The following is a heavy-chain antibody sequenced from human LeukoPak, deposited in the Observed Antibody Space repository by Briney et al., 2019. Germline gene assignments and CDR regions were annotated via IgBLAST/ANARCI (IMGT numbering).Heavy chain of an antibody. J-gene: IGHJ4*02. CDR3: ARDWFHAIDY. V-gene: IGHV3-74*01. Sequence: PGGSLRLSCAASGFTVSSNYMSWVGKAPGKGRVWVSRIRSDGSDTRYAESVKGRFTISRDNAKNTLYLQMNSLRAEDTAVYYCARDWFHAIDYWGQGTLVTVSS. D-gene: IGHD2/OR15-2a*01. CDR2: IRSDGSDT. CDR1: GFTVSSNY.